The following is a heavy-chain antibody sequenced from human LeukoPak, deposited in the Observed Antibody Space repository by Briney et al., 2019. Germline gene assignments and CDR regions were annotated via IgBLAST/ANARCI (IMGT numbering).Heavy chain of an antibody. J-gene: IGHJ5*02. D-gene: IGHD6-13*01. V-gene: IGHV4-38-2*02. CDR1: GYSISSGYY. Sequence: SETLSLTCSVSGYSISSGYYWGWIRQPPGKGLEWIGNIYPTGSTYYNPSLKSRVTISVDTSKNQFSLKVSSVSAADTAVYYCARAYSSSWYWNWFDPWGQGTLVTVSS. CDR2: IYPTGST. CDR3: ARAYSSSWYWNWFDP.